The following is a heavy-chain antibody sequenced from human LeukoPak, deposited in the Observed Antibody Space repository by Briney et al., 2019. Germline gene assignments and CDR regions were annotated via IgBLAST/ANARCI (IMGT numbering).Heavy chain of an antibody. J-gene: IGHJ4*02. CDR1: GFTFSSYS. Sequence: GGSLRLSCAASGFTFSSYSMDWVRQAPGKGLEWVSSISSSSSYIYYADSVKGRFTISRDNAKNSLYLQMNSLRAEDTAVYYCARDQGVGATKFDYWGQGTLVTVSS. CDR2: ISSSSSYI. CDR3: ARDQGVGATKFDY. V-gene: IGHV3-21*01. D-gene: IGHD1-26*01.